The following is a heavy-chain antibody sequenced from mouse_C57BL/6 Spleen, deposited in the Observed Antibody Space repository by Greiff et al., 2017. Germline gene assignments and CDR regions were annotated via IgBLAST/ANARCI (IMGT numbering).Heavy chain of an antibody. V-gene: IGHV5-6*01. D-gene: IGHD2-5*01. J-gene: IGHJ3*01. CDR1: GFTFSSYG. CDR3: EKGLSYSNYGLAY. Sequence: EVQLVESGGDLVKPGGSLKLSCAASGFTFSSYGMSWVRQTPDKRLEWVATISSGGSYTYYPASVTGRFTLSRAHAKNTLYLQMLRLKCKDTAMYDSEKGLSYSNYGLAYWGQGTLVTVSA. CDR2: ISSGGSYT.